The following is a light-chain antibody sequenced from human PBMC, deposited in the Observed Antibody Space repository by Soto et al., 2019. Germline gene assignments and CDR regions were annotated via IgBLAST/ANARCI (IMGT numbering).Light chain of an antibody. J-gene: IGKJ1*01. CDR2: DAS. V-gene: IGKV3-15*01. CDR1: QSVSSN. Sequence: EIVMTQSPATLSVSPGESATLSCRASQSVSSNLAWHQQKPGQAPRILMYDASTRATGIPARFSGSGSGTEFTLTISSLQSEDFAVYYCQQYNNWPPGTFGQGTKVDI. CDR3: QQYNNWPPGT.